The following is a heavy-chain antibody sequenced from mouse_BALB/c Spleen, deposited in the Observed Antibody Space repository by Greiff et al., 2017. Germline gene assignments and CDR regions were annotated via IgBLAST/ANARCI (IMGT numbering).Heavy chain of an antibody. J-gene: IGHJ3*01. CDR2: IDPENGNT. Sequence: EVQRVESGAELVRPGALVKLSCKASGFNIKDYYMHWVKQRPEQGLEWIGWIDPENGNTIYDPKFQGKASITADTSSNTAYLQLSSLTSEDTAVYYCARTGYRYDGFAYWGQGTLVTVSA. CDR3: ARTGYRYDGFAY. V-gene: IGHV14-1*02. D-gene: IGHD2-14*01. CDR1: GFNIKDYY.